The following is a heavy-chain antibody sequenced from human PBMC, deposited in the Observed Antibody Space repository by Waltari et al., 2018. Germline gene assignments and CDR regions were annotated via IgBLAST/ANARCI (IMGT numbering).Heavy chain of an antibody. J-gene: IGHJ4*02. D-gene: IGHD5-12*01. CDR3: ARDTVDSGYVGFYFDY. V-gene: IGHV3-30-3*01. Sequence: QLVESGGGVVQPGSSLRPSCSASRFHCSSHAMHWVRQAPGKGLEWVAVISFDGSNKYYTDSVKGRFTISRDNSKNTLYLQMNSLRAEDTAVYYCARDTVDSGYVGFYFDYWGQGTLVTVSS. CDR1: RFHCSSHA. CDR2: ISFDGSNK.